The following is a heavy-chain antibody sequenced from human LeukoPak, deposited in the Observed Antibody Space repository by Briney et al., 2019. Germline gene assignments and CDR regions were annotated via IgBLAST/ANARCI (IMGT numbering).Heavy chain of an antibody. Sequence: GSLRLSCAASGFTFSNYVMSWVRQAPGKGLEWVSGITGDGGGTSYADSVKGRFTISRDNSKNTVYLQMNSLRAEDTAVYYCVRVVGSGLGASDIWGQGTMVTVSS. CDR2: ITGDGGGT. CDR3: VRVVGSGLGASDI. D-gene: IGHD1-26*01. CDR1: GFTFSNYV. V-gene: IGHV3-23*01. J-gene: IGHJ3*02.